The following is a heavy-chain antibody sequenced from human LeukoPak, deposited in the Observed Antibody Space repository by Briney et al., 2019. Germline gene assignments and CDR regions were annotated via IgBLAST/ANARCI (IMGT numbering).Heavy chain of an antibody. CDR3: ARDLDSSGGCDY. J-gene: IGHJ4*02. Sequence: GGSLRLSCAASGFTFSSYAMHWVRQAPGKGLEWVAVISYDGTNKYYADSVKGRFTISRDNTKNTLYLQMNSLRAEDTAVYYCARDLDSSGGCDYWGQGTLVTVSS. D-gene: IGHD6-19*01. CDR1: GFTFSSYA. V-gene: IGHV3-30-3*01. CDR2: ISYDGTNK.